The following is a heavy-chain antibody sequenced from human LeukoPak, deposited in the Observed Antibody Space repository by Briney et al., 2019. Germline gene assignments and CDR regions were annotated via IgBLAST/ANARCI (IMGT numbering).Heavy chain of an antibody. D-gene: IGHD3-9*01. V-gene: IGHV3-30*18. Sequence: GGSLRLSCAASGFTFSSYGMHWVRQAPGKGLEWVAVISYDGSNKYYADSVKGRFTISRDNSKNTPYLQMNSLRAEDTAVYYCAKSGRDGVYDILTGYDYWGQGTLVTVSS. CDR2: ISYDGSNK. CDR3: AKSGRDGVYDILTGYDY. J-gene: IGHJ4*02. CDR1: GFTFSSYG.